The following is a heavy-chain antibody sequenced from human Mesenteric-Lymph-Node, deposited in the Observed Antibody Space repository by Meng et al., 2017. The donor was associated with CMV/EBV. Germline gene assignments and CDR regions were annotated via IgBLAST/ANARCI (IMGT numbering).Heavy chain of an antibody. D-gene: IGHD2-2*01. J-gene: IGHJ5*02. Sequence: GESLKISCAASGFTFSDYYMSWIRQAPGKGLEWVSYISSSGSTIYYADSVKGRFTISRDNAKNSLYLQMNSLRAEDTAVYYCARVRIVCSSTSCYPNWFDPWGQGAQVTVSS. V-gene: IGHV3-11*04. CDR2: ISSSGSTI. CDR3: ARVRIVCSSTSCYPNWFDP. CDR1: GFTFSDYY.